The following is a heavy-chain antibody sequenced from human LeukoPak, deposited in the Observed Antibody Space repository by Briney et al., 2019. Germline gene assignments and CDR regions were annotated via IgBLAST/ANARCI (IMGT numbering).Heavy chain of an antibody. CDR1: GYTFTSYG. V-gene: IGHV1-18*01. J-gene: IGHJ6*03. D-gene: IGHD2-2*01. CDR3: ARDSVVPAANGQYYYYYYYMDV. CDR2: ISAYNGNT. Sequence: GASVKVSCKASGYTFTSYGISWVRQAPGQGLEWMGWISAYNGNTNYAQKLQGRVTMTTDTSTSTAYMELRSLRSDDTAVYYCARDSVVPAANGQYYYYYYYMDVWGKGTTVTVSS.